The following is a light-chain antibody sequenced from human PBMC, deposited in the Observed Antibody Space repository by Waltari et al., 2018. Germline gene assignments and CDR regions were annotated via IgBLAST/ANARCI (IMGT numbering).Light chain of an antibody. Sequence: EILLTQSPATLSVSPGDRVILSCRASQSVKTNLAWYQQKPGQAPRLLIYEASTRAPGIPARFSGSGSATEFTLTISGLQSEDFGIYYCQRYNNWPPITFGQGTRLE. CDR2: EAS. J-gene: IGKJ5*01. V-gene: IGKV3-15*01. CDR1: QSVKTN. CDR3: QRYNNWPPIT.